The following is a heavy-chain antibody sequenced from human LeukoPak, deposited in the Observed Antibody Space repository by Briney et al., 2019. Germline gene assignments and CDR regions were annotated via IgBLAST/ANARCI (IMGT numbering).Heavy chain of an antibody. V-gene: IGHV4-30-4*01. CDR2: IYYSGST. CDR1: GGSISSGDYY. Sequence: PSETLSLTCTVSGGSISSGDYYWSWIRQPPGKGLEWIGYIYYSGSTYYNPSLKSRVTISVDTSKNQFSLKLSSVTAADTAVYYCARAEIRITIFGVVINWFDPWGQGTLVTVSS. J-gene: IGHJ5*02. D-gene: IGHD3-3*01. CDR3: ARAEIRITIFGVVINWFDP.